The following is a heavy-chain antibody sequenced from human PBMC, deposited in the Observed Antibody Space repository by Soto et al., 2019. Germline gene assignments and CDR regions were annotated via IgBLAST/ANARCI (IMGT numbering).Heavy chain of an antibody. V-gene: IGHV4-39*01. CDR3: ARRQSSPWFDP. CDR1: GGSISSSSYY. J-gene: IGHJ5*02. CDR2: IYYSGST. Sequence: PSETLSVTWTVSGGSISSSSYYWGWIRQPPGKGLEWIGNIYYSGSTYYNPSLKSRVTISVDTSKNQFSLKLSSVTVADTAVYYCARRQSSPWFDPWGQGTLVTVSS. D-gene: IGHD2-15*01.